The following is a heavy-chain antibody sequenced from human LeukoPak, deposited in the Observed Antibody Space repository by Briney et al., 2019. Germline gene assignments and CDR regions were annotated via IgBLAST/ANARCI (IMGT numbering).Heavy chain of an antibody. CDR2: ISGSGGST. CDR1: GFTFSSYA. D-gene: IGHD5-18*01. V-gene: IGHV3-23*01. J-gene: IGHJ4*02. Sequence: TGGSLRLSCAASGFTFSSYAMSWVRQAPGKGLEWVSAISGSGGSTYYADSVKGRFTISRDNSKNTLYLHMNSLRAEDTAVYYCADGYSYGPFDYWGQGTLVTVSS. CDR3: ADGYSYGPFDY.